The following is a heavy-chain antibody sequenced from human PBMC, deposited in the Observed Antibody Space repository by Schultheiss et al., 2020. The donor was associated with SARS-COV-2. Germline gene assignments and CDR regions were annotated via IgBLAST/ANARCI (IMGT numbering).Heavy chain of an antibody. CDR3: ARDGGVAHP. Sequence: SETLSLTCTVSGGSVSSGSSYWSWIRQPPGKGLEWIGYIYYSGSTYYNPSLKSRVTISVDTSKNQFSLKLSSVTAADTAVYYCARDGGVAHPWGQGTLVTVSS. CDR1: GGSVSSGSSY. V-gene: IGHV4-31*03. J-gene: IGHJ5*02. CDR2: IYYSGST. D-gene: IGHD2-8*02.